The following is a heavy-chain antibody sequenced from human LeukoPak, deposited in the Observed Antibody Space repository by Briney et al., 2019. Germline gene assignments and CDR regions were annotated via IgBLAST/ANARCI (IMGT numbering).Heavy chain of an antibody. D-gene: IGHD3-22*01. V-gene: IGHV7-4-1*02. CDR1: GYTFTSYA. CDR2: INTNTGNP. J-gene: IGHJ4*02. Sequence: ASVKVSCKASGYTFTSYAMNWVRQAPGQGLEWMGWINTNTGNPTYAQGFTGRFVFSLDTSVSTAYLQISSLKAEDTAVYYCARDLKYFDSSAYYRNFDYWGQGTLVTVSS. CDR3: ARDLKYFDSSAYYRNFDY.